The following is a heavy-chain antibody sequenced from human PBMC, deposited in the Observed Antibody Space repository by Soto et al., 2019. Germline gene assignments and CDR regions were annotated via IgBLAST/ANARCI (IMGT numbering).Heavy chain of an antibody. CDR2: INHSGST. V-gene: IGHV4-34*01. J-gene: IGHJ6*02. Sequence: PSESLSLTCAVYGGSFSGYYWSWIRQPPGKGLEWIGEINHSGSTNYNPSLKSRVTISVDTSKNQFSLKLSSVTAADTAVYYCARSVRRNSGSYRDYYGMGVWGQGTTVTVSS. CDR3: ARSVRRNSGSYRDYYGMGV. D-gene: IGHD1-26*01. CDR1: GGSFSGYY.